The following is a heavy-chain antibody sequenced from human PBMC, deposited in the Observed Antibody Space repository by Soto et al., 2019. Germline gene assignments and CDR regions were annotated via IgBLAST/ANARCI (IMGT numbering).Heavy chain of an antibody. J-gene: IGHJ3*02. V-gene: IGHV4-59*01. Sequence: QVQLQESGPGLVKPSETLSLTCTVSGGSISSYYWSWIRQPPGKGLEWIGYIYYSGSTNYNPSLMSRVTISVDTSKNQFSLKLRSVTAADTAVYYFAREGYCSGGSCYGVDAFDIWGQGTMVTVSS. CDR3: AREGYCSGGSCYGVDAFDI. CDR1: GGSISSYY. D-gene: IGHD2-15*01. CDR2: IYYSGST.